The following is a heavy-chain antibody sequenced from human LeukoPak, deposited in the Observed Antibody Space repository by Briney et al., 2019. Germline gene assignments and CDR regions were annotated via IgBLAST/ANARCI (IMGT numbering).Heavy chain of an antibody. CDR3: AGISVAGGDWFDP. Sequence: PSETLSLTCSVSGDSINRFYWHWIRQSAGKTLEWIGRIYTSGSTNYNTSLKSRVTMSIDTSKKQFSLKLTSVTAADTAVYYCAGISVAGGDWFDPWGQGTLVTVSP. CDR1: GDSINRFY. J-gene: IGHJ5*02. V-gene: IGHV4-4*07. D-gene: IGHD6-19*01. CDR2: IYTSGST.